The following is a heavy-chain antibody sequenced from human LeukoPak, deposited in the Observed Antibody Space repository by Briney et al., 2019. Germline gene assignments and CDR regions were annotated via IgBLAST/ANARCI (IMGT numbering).Heavy chain of an antibody. Sequence: GGSLRLSCAASGFTFDDYTMHWVRRAPGKGLEWVSVISWHGSTTKYADSVRGRFTISRDNRKNSLSLQMHSLRPGDTALYYCAKDVGDSIGYNYFDSWGQGTLVTVSS. J-gene: IGHJ4*02. V-gene: IGHV3-43*01. CDR3: AKDVGDSIGYNYFDS. CDR1: GFTFDDYT. D-gene: IGHD3-22*01. CDR2: ISWHGSTT.